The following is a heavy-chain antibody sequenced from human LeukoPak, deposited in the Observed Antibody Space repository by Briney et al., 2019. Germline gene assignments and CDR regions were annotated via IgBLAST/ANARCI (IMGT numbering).Heavy chain of an antibody. D-gene: IGHD2-2*01. Sequence: GGSLRLSCVASGFTFSSYSINWVRQAPGKGLEWLSYISSSSTIYYADSVKGRFAISRDNAENSLYLQMNSLRAEDTAVYYCARDKDIVVVPAAGPFDYWGQGTLVTVSS. CDR1: GFTFSSYS. CDR3: ARDKDIVVVPAAGPFDY. CDR2: ISSSSTI. V-gene: IGHV3-48*04. J-gene: IGHJ4*02.